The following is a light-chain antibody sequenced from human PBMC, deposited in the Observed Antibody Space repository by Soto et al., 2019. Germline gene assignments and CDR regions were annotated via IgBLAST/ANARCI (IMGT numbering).Light chain of an antibody. CDR2: GAS. CDR3: QQYDNWPQT. V-gene: IGKV3-15*01. CDR1: QSVSSN. Sequence: EIVMTQSPATLSVSPAERATLSCRASQSVSSNLAWYQQKPGQAPRLLIYGASTRATGIPARFSGTGSGTDFTLTVSSLQSEDVAVYYCQQYDNWPQTFGQGTKVDIK. J-gene: IGKJ1*01.